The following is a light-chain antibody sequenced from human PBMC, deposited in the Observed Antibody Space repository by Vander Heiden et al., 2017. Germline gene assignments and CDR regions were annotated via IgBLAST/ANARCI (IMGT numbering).Light chain of an antibody. CDR2: DVS. CDR3: CSYAGSYTVV. J-gene: IGLJ2*01. Sequence: QSALTQPRSVSGSPAQSVTISCTRTSSDVGGYNYVSWYQQHPGKAPKLMIYDVSKRPSGVPDRFSGSKSGNTASLTISGLQAEDEADYYCCSYAGSYTVVFGGGTKLTVL. V-gene: IGLV2-11*01. CDR1: SSDVGGYNY.